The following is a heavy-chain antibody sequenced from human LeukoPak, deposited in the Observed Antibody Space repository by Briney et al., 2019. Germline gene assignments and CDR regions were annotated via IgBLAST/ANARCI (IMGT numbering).Heavy chain of an antibody. Sequence: PSETLSLTCAVYGGSFSGYYWSWIRQPPGKGLEWIGEINHSGSTNYNPSLKSRVTISVDTSKNQFSLKLSSVTAADTAVCYCARQPGTWTNAFDIWGQGTMVTVSS. CDR3: ARQPGTWTNAFDI. D-gene: IGHD6-13*01. CDR2: INHSGST. V-gene: IGHV4-34*01. J-gene: IGHJ3*02. CDR1: GGSFSGYY.